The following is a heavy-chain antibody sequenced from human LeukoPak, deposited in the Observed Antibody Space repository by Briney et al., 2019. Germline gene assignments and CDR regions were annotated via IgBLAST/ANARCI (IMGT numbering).Heavy chain of an antibody. J-gene: IGHJ5*02. D-gene: IGHD3-10*01. V-gene: IGHV4-59*07. CDR3: ARGHLGLSP. CDR2: FHNSRTT. CDR1: GGSISGYS. Sequence: PSDTLSLPCTVSGGSISGYSWTWIRQPPGQGLEWIGYFHNSRTTSYNPSLTGRVIISVDTAMDQISLKLNSVTAADTALYYCARGHLGLSPWGQGTLVTVSS.